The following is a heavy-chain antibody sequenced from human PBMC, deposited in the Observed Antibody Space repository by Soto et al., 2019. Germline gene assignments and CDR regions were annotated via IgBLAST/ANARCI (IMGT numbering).Heavy chain of an antibody. CDR1: GFSLTSRAVG. V-gene: IGHV2-5*02. Sequence: QITLKESGPTLVKPTQTLTLTCTLSGFSLTSRAVGVCWIRQPPGKALEWLAISYWDDDQRYSPSLRSRLTISKDISKNQVVLTMTNMDPVDTATYYCAHQTFPGFSAWQTSPCYFDLWGRGALVTVSS. J-gene: IGHJ2*01. D-gene: IGHD3-3*01. CDR3: AHQTFPGFSAWQTSPCYFDL. CDR2: SYWDDDQ.